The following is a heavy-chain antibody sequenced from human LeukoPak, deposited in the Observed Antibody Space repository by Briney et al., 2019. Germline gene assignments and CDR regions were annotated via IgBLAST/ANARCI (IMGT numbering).Heavy chain of an antibody. V-gene: IGHV3-23*01. D-gene: IGHD4-17*01. CDR1: GFTFSSYA. Sequence: GGSLRLSRAASGFTFSSYAMSWVRQAPGKGLEWVSAISGSGGSTYYADAVKGRFTISRDNSKNTLYLQMNSLRAEDTAVYYCAKEGNGDYYFDYWGQGTLVTVSS. CDR3: AKEGNGDYYFDY. J-gene: IGHJ4*02. CDR2: ISGSGGST.